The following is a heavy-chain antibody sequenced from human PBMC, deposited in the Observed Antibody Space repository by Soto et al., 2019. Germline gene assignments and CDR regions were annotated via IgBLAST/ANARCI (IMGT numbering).Heavy chain of an antibody. CDR1: GFTFSNYW. CDR3: ARGAKGQWLVDF. V-gene: IGHV3-74*02. CDR2: LNSDGSNT. Sequence: EVQLVESGGGLVKPGGSLRLSCVGSGFTFSNYWMHWVRQTPGEGLVWVSRLNSDGSNTDYADSVKGRFSISRDNAKNTVYLQMNSLRADDTDLYYCARGAKGQWLVDFWGQGTLVTVSS. J-gene: IGHJ4*02. D-gene: IGHD6-19*01.